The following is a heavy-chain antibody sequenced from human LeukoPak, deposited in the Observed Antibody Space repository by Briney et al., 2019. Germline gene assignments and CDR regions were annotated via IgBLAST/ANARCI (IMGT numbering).Heavy chain of an antibody. V-gene: IGHV3-48*03. Sequence: GGSLRLSCAASGFTFSSYEMHWVRQAPGRALEWIADISSSGTTIYYADSVKGRLTISRDNAKNSLYLQMNSLRAEDTAVYYCARLLVATPGVDPWGQGTLVTVSS. CDR1: GFTFSSYE. CDR2: ISSSGTTI. CDR3: ARLLVATPGVDP. J-gene: IGHJ5*02. D-gene: IGHD5-12*01.